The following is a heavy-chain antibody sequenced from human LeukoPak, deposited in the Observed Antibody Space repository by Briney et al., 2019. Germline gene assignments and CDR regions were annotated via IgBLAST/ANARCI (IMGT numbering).Heavy chain of an antibody. Sequence: GGSLRLSCAASGFTFSSYSMNWVRQAPGKGLEWVSSISSSSSYIYYADSVKGRFTISRDNAKNSLYLQMNSLRAEDTAVYYCAREYSSSTDIDYWGQGTLVTVSS. CDR1: GFTFSSYS. CDR2: ISSSSSYI. D-gene: IGHD6-6*01. J-gene: IGHJ4*02. V-gene: IGHV3-21*01. CDR3: AREYSSSTDIDY.